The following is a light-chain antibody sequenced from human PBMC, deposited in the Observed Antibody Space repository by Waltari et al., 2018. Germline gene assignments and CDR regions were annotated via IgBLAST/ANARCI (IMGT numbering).Light chain of an antibody. CDR2: DVT. V-gene: IGLV2-11*01. Sequence: QSALTQPRSVSGSPGQSVTVSCTSTRSDFDTYKYVSWYQQLPGRTPKLIIFDVTGPPSGVPDRFSGSKSGNTASLTISGLQAEDEADYYCCAYAGRYTFLFGGGTKLTVL. CDR3: CAYAGRYTFL. J-gene: IGLJ2*01. CDR1: RSDFDTYKY.